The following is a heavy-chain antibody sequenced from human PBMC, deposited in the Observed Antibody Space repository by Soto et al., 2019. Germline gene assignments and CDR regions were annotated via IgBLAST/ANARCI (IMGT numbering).Heavy chain of an antibody. Sequence: TSETLSLTCTVSGGSISSSSYYWGWIRQPPGKGLEWIGSIYYSGSTYYNPSLKSRVTISVDTSKNQFSLKLGSVTAADTAVYYCARTNYYDSSLGPWGQGTLVTVSS. V-gene: IGHV4-39*01. J-gene: IGHJ5*02. D-gene: IGHD3-22*01. CDR3: ARTNYYDSSLGP. CDR2: IYYSGST. CDR1: GGSISSSSYY.